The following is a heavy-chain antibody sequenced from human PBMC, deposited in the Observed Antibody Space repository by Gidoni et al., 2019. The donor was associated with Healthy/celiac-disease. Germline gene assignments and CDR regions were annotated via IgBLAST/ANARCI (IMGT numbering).Heavy chain of an antibody. CDR1: GYSFTSYW. Sequence: VQLVQSGAEVKKPGASLRISCKGSGYSFTSYWISWVRQRPGNGLVWMGRIDPSDSYTNYSPSFQGHVTIAADKSISTAYLQWSSLKASDTAMYYCASTTGGYYYYGMDVWGQGTTVTVSS. D-gene: IGHD7-27*01. J-gene: IGHJ6*02. CDR2: IDPSDSYT. CDR3: ASTTGGYYYYGMDV. V-gene: IGHV5-10-1*03.